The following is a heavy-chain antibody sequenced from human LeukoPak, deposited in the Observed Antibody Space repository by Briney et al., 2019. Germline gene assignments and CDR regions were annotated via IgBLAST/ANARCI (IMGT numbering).Heavy chain of an antibody. CDR2: MNPNSGDT. CDR3: ARAHQTYYYGSGTYYYFVGFDV. Sequence: GASVKVSGKASVYTFTSYDINWVRQGTGQGREWGWWMNPNSGDTGFAQTFQGRVTKNRNSSISPASTELKRLRSEDTAVYYCARAHQTYYYGSGTYYYFVGFDVWGPGTTVTVSS. V-gene: IGHV1-8*01. CDR1: VYTFTSYD. D-gene: IGHD3-10*01. J-gene: IGHJ6*02.